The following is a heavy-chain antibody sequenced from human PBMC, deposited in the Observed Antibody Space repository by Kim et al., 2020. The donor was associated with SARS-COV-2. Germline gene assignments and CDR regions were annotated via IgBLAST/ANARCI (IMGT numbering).Heavy chain of an antibody. J-gene: IGHJ4*02. CDR1: GGSISSSSYY. V-gene: IGHV4-39*01. CDR3: ARLTTGIADPSERD. D-gene: IGHD6-13*01. CDR2: IYYSGST. Sequence: SETLSLTCTVSGGSISSSSYYWGWIRQPPGKGLEWIGSIYYSGSTYYNPSLKSRVTISVDTSKNQFSLKLSSVTAADTAVYYCARLTTGIADPSERDWGQGTLVTVSS.